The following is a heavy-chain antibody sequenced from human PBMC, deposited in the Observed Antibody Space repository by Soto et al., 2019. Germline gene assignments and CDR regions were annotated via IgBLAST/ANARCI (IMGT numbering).Heavy chain of an antibody. J-gene: IGHJ4*01. Sequence: GGSLRLSCPVSAFTFSSYGMDWVRHAPRKGLEWVAVIWYDGSNKYYADAVKGRFTMSRDNSNNTLYLQMNSLRAEDTAVYYCARDRCTSTICDFDYWGQGTLVTVSS. CDR3: ARDRCTSTICDFDY. D-gene: IGHD2-2*01. CDR2: IWYDGSNK. V-gene: IGHV3-33*01. CDR1: AFTFSSYG.